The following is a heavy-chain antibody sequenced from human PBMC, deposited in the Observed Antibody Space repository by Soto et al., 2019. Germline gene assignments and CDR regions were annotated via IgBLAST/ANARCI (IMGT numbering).Heavy chain of an antibody. J-gene: IGHJ4*02. D-gene: IGHD3-10*01. CDR3: TTDELKIWLSGSLY. CDR1: GFTFRSQV. Sequence: GESPKISGVASGFTFRSQVIHWVPQAPGKGLEWVGRIKSKTDGGTTDYAAPVKGRFTISRDDSKNTLYLQMNSLKTEDTAVYYCTTDELKIWLSGSLYWGQATLVTVSS. V-gene: IGHV3-15*01. CDR2: IKSKTDGGTT.